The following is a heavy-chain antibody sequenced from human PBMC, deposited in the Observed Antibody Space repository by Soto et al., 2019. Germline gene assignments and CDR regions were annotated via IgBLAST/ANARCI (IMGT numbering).Heavy chain of an antibody. J-gene: IGHJ4*02. CDR3: AKIPPPYSSSPLDY. Sequence: GGSLRLSCAASGFTFSSYAMSWVRQAPGKGLEWVSAISGSGGSTYYADSVKGRFTISRDNSKNTLYLQMNSLRAEDTAVYYCAKIPPPYSSSPLDYWGQGTLVTSPQ. CDR2: ISGSGGST. D-gene: IGHD6-6*01. CDR1: GFTFSSYA. V-gene: IGHV3-23*01.